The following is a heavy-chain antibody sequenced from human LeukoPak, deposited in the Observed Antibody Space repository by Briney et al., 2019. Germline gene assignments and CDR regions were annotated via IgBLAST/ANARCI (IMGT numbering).Heavy chain of an antibody. Sequence: GGSPRLSCAASGFTFSDHYMDWVRQAPGKGLEWVGRSKNKVNSYTIEYAASVKGRFTISRDDSKNSLYLQMNSLRAEDTAVYYCAKGGGYSYGLGPFDIWGQGTMVTVSS. CDR3: AKGGGYSYGLGPFDI. D-gene: IGHD5-18*01. J-gene: IGHJ3*02. CDR1: GFTFSDHY. CDR2: SKNKVNSYTI. V-gene: IGHV3-72*01.